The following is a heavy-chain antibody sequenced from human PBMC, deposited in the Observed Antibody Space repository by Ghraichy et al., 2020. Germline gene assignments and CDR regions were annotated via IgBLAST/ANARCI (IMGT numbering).Heavy chain of an antibody. CDR2: IGAYSDNT. D-gene: IGHD2/OR15-2a*01. V-gene: IGHV1-18*01. CDR1: GYTFTGYG. Sequence: ASVKVSCKASGYTFTGYGITWVRQAPGQGLEWMGWIGAYSDNTNYARKLQGRVTMTTDTSTTTAYMELGTLRSDDTAVYYCARAGESTWHNYGLDVWGQGTTVTVSS. CDR3: ARAGESTWHNYGLDV. J-gene: IGHJ6*02.